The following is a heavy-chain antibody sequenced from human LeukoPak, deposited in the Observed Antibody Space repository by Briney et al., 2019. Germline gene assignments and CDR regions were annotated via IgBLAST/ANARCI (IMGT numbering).Heavy chain of an antibody. CDR3: ASATRGNWATIDY. Sequence: GRSLRLSCAASGFTFSSYGMSWVRQAPGKGLEWVSSICATIILTYYADSVKGRFTISRDNSKNTLYLQMNSLEDEDTAIYYCASATRGNWATIDYWGQGTLVTVSS. CDR2: ICATIILT. J-gene: IGHJ4*02. V-gene: IGHV3-23*01. D-gene: IGHD1-26*01. CDR1: GFTFSSYG.